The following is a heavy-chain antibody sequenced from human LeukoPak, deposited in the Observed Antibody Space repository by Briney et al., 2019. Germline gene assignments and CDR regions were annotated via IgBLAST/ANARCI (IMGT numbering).Heavy chain of an antibody. J-gene: IGHJ4*02. CDR2: ISYDGSNK. V-gene: IGHV3-30*01. D-gene: IGHD3-22*01. CDR1: GFTFSSYA. CDR3: ARGVDDSSGYYDHFDY. Sequence: GGSLRLPCAASGFTFSSYAMHWVRQAPGKGLEWVAVISYDGSNKYYADSVQGRFTNSRDNSRNTLYLQMNSLRAEDTAVYYCARGVDDSSGYYDHFDYWGQGTLVTVSS.